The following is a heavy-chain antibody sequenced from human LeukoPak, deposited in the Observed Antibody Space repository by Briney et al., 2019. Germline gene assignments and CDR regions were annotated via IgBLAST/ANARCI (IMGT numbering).Heavy chain of an antibody. V-gene: IGHV3-30*02. J-gene: IGHJ4*02. CDR3: AKDKARGSQVGPRITAPGTFDY. CDR2: IRYDGSNK. CDR1: GFTFSSYG. Sequence: PGGSLRFSCAASGFTFSSYGMHWDRQAPGKGLEGVAFIRYDGSNKYYADSVKGRFTISRDNSKNTLYLQMNSLRAEDTAVYYCAKDKARGSQVGPRITAPGTFDYWGQGTLVTVSS. D-gene: IGHD6-13*01.